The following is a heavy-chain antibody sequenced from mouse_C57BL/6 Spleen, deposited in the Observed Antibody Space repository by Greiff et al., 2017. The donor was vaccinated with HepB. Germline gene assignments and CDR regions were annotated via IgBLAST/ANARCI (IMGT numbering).Heavy chain of an antibody. CDR2: IDPETGGT. V-gene: IGHV1-15*01. J-gene: IGHJ4*01. Sequence: VQGVESGAELVRPGASVTLSCKASGYTFTDYEMHWVKQTPVHGLEWIGAIDPETGGTAYNQKFKGKAILTADKSSSTAYMELRSLTSEDSAVYSCTRYRDYDRVLYAMDYWGQGTSVTVSS. CDR1: GYTFTDYE. CDR3: TRYRDYDRVLYAMDY. D-gene: IGHD2-4*01.